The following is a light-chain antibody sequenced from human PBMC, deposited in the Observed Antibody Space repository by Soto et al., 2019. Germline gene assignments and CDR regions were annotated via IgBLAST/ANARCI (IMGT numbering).Light chain of an antibody. J-gene: IGKJ5*01. CDR1: QSFSSSY. CDR3: KQYGSSPIT. V-gene: IGKV3-20*01. CDR2: GAS. Sequence: EIVLTQSPGTLSLSPGESATLSCRASQSFSSSYLAWYQQKPGQAPRLLIYGASSRATGIPDRFSGSGSGTDFTISISEMEPEDFAVYYCKQYGSSPITFGQGTRLEIK.